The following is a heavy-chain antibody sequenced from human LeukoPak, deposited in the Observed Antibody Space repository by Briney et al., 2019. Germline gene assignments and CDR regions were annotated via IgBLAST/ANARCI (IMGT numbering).Heavy chain of an antibody. CDR2: INWNGGST. V-gene: IGHV3-20*04. CDR3: ARVTAVAGTSVGVDA. J-gene: IGHJ4*02. Sequence: GGSLRLSCAASGFTFDDYGMSWVRQAPGKGLEWVSGINWNGGSTGYADSVKGRFTISRDNAKNTLYLQMNSLRAEDTAVYYCARVTAVAGTSVGVDAWGQGILVTVS. D-gene: IGHD6-19*01. CDR1: GFTFDDYG.